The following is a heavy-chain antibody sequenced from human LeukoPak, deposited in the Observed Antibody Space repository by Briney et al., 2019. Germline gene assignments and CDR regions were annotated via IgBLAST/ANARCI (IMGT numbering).Heavy chain of an antibody. V-gene: IGHV3-30*02. CDR3: AKGSSSNSYFDY. CDR2: IWYGGSNK. J-gene: IGHJ4*02. D-gene: IGHD4-11*01. Sequence: GGSLRLSCAGSGFTFSSYGMQWVRQAPGKELEWVAVIWYGGSNKYYADSVKGRFTISRDNSKNTLYLQMNILRAEDTAVYYCAKGSSSNSYFDYWGQRTLVTVSS. CDR1: GFTFSSYG.